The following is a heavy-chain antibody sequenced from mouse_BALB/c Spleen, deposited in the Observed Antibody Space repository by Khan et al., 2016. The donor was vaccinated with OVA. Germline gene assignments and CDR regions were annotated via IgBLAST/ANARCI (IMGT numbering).Heavy chain of an antibody. Sequence: EVQLQQSGPGLVKPSQSLSLTCTVTGYSITSDYAWNWIRQFPENKLEWMGYINYSGGTSYLPSLKSRISITRDTSKNQFFLQLNSVTTEDSATYYCARCFAYWGQGTLVTVS. J-gene: IGHJ3*01. CDR1: GYSITSDYA. V-gene: IGHV3-2*02. CDR2: INYSGGT. CDR3: ARCFAY.